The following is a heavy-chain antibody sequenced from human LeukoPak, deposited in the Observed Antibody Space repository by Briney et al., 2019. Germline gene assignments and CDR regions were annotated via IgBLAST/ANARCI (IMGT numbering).Heavy chain of an antibody. CDR1: GYTFTSYY. J-gene: IGHJ4*02. D-gene: IGHD3-22*01. V-gene: IGHV1-46*01. CDR3: ARGRSNYYDSSGQVETHPGPSGFDY. CDR2: INPSGGST. Sequence: ASVKVSCKASGYTFTSYYMHWVRQAPGQGLEWMGIINPSGGSTSYAQKFQGRVTMTRDMSTSTVYMELSSLRSEDTAVYYCARGRSNYYDSSGQVETHPGPSGFDYWGQGTLVTVSS.